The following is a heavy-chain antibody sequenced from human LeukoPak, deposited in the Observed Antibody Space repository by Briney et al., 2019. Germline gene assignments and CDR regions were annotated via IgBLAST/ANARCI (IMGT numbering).Heavy chain of an antibody. CDR2: IYTSGST. V-gene: IGHV4-61*02. D-gene: IGHD4-17*01. Sequence: SETLSLTCTVSGGSISSGSYYWSWIRQPAGKGLEWIGRIYTSGSTNYNPSLKSRVTISVDTSKNQFSLKLSSVTAADTAVYYCAKSVSYGDSFDYWGQGTLVTVSS. J-gene: IGHJ4*02. CDR3: AKSVSYGDSFDY. CDR1: GGSISSGSYY.